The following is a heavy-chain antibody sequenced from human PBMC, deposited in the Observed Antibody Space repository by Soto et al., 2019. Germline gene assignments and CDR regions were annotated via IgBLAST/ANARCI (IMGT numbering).Heavy chain of an antibody. CDR3: ARNDYSPYYYYYGMDV. J-gene: IGHJ6*02. CDR1: GYTFTSYG. V-gene: IGHV1-18*01. CDR2: ISAYNGNT. Sequence: QVQLVQSGAEVKKPGASVKVSCKASGYTFTSYGISWVRQAPGQVLEWMGWISAYNGNTNYAQKLQGRVTMTTDTSTSTAYMELRSLRSDDTAVYYCARNDYSPYYYYYGMDVWGQGTTVTVSS. D-gene: IGHD4-4*01.